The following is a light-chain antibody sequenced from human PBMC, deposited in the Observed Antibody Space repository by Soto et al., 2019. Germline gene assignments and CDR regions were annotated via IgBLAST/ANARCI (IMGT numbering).Light chain of an antibody. J-gene: IGLJ3*02. Sequence: QSVLTQPPSASGTPGQRVTISCSGSSYNIGSNTLNWYQQLPGTAPKLLIYSNNQRPSGVPDRFSGSKSGTSASLAISGLKSEDAADYYCAAWDDSLNGQVFGGGTKLTVL. CDR2: SNN. V-gene: IGLV1-44*01. CDR1: SYNIGSNT. CDR3: AAWDDSLNGQV.